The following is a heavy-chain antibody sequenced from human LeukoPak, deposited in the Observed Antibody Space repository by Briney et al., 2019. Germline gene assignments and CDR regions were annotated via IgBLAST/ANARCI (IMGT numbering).Heavy chain of an antibody. J-gene: IGHJ4*02. D-gene: IGHD3-22*01. CDR3: ARLDRGSSGYYGL. V-gene: IGHV3-7*01. Sequence: PGGSLRLSCTASGFTFSNFWMTWVRQAPGKGLEWVASIKKDGSQTHYVDSVKGRFTISRDNAKTSLYLQMNSLRAEDTAVYHCARLDRGSSGYYGLWGQGNLVTVSS. CDR2: IKKDGSQT. CDR1: GFTFSNFW.